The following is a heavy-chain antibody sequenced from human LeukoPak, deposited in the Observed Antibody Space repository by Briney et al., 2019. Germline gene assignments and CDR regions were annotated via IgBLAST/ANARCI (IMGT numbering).Heavy chain of an antibody. CDR3: ARAPALYSSSSRSWYDY. J-gene: IGHJ4*02. CDR1: GGSFSGYH. Sequence: SETLSLTCAVYGGSFSGYHWSWIRQPPGKGLEWIGEINHSGSTNYNPSLKSRVTISVDTSKNQFSLKLSSVTAADTAVYYCARAPALYSSSSRSWYDYWGQGTLVTVSS. D-gene: IGHD6-6*01. CDR2: INHSGST. V-gene: IGHV4-34*01.